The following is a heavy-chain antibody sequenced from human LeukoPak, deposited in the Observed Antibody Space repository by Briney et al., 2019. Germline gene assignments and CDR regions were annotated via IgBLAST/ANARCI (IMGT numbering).Heavy chain of an antibody. V-gene: IGHV5-51*01. D-gene: IGHD2-21*02. Sequence: GESLKISCRGSGYTFVDYWSGWGRQMPGGGLEWIGFIYPSDSDTRYSPSFQGQVTISADATMNTAFLQWSSLKASDTAIYYCVRFRCGGDCHSDFWGQGTLVTVAS. J-gene: IGHJ4*02. CDR3: VRFRCGGDCHSDF. CDR2: IYPSDSDT. CDR1: GYTFVDYW.